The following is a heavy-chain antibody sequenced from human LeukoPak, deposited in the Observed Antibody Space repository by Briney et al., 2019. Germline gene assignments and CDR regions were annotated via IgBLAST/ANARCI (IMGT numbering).Heavy chain of an antibody. J-gene: IGHJ4*02. Sequence: PGGSLRLSCVVSGFTFSNYAMGWVRQAPGKGLEWVSAISGSGGSTYYADSVKGRFTISRDNSKNTLYLQMNSLRAEDTAVYYCAKDKGLRWDYWGQGTLVTVSS. V-gene: IGHV3-23*01. CDR1: GFTFSNYA. CDR3: AKDKGLRWDY. D-gene: IGHD4-23*01. CDR2: ISGSGGST.